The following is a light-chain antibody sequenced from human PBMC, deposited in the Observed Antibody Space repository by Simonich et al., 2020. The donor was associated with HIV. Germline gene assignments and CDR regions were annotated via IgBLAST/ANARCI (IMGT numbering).Light chain of an antibody. J-gene: IGKJ1*01. V-gene: IGKV4-1*01. CDR3: QQYYITPQT. CDR1: QSVLSSSNNKNY. CDR2: WAS. Sequence: DIVMTQSPDSLAVSLGERATINCKSSQSVLSSSNNKNYLAWYQQKPGQPPNLLIYWASTREAGVPDRFSGSGSETDFTLTISSLQVEDVAVYYCQQYYITPQTFGQGTKVEIK.